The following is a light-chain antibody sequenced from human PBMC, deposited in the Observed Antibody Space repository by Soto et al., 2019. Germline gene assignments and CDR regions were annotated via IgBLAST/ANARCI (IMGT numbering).Light chain of an antibody. CDR1: QGVSYN. V-gene: IGKV3-15*01. Sequence: EIVMTQSPATLSVSPGERATLSCRASQGVSYNLAWYQQKPGQSPRLLIYGASTRATGIPARFSGSGSGTEFALTISSLQSEDFALYYCQQYNDWPLTFGGGTKVEIK. J-gene: IGKJ4*01. CDR3: QQYNDWPLT. CDR2: GAS.